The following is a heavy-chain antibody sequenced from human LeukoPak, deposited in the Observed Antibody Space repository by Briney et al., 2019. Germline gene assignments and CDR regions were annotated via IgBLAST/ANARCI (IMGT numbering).Heavy chain of an antibody. CDR1: GGSISSSSYY. V-gene: IGHV4-39*07. J-gene: IGHJ4*02. Sequence: SETLSLTCTVSGGSISSSSYYWGWIRQPPWKGLEWIGSIYYSGSTYYNPSLKSRVTISVDTSKNQFSLKLSSVTAADTAVYYCARTGSGWYPDYWGQGTLVTVSS. CDR2: IYYSGST. CDR3: ARTGSGWYPDY. D-gene: IGHD6-19*01.